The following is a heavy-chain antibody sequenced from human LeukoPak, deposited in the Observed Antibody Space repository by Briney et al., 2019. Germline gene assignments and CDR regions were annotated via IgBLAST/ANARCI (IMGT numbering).Heavy chain of an antibody. V-gene: IGHV3-21*01. D-gene: IGHD3-9*01. Sequence: PGGSLRLSCAASGFTLSSYSMNWVRQAPGKGLEWVSSISSSSSYIYYADSVKGRFTISRDNAKNSLYLQMNSLRAEDTAVYYCARDPYDILTGLYGMDVWGQGTTVTVSS. CDR1: GFTLSSYS. J-gene: IGHJ6*02. CDR3: ARDPYDILTGLYGMDV. CDR2: ISSSSSYI.